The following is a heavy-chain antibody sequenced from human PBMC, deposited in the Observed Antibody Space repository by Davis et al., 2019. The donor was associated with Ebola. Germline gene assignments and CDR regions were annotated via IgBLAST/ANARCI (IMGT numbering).Heavy chain of an antibody. V-gene: IGHV3-23*01. CDR3: AKGQRWLQLWSDY. J-gene: IGHJ4*02. D-gene: IGHD5-24*01. Sequence: GESLKIPCAASGFTFSSYAMSWVRQAPGKGLEWVSAISGSGGSTYYADSVKGRFTISRDNSKNTLYLQMNSLRAEDTAVYYCAKGQRWLQLWSDYWGQGTLVTVSS. CDR1: GFTFSSYA. CDR2: ISGSGGST.